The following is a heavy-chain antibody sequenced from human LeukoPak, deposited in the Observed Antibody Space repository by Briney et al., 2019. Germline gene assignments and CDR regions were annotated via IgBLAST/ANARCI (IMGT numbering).Heavy chain of an antibody. CDR1: GYSISSGYY. V-gene: IGHV4-38-2*02. J-gene: IGHJ5*02. Sequence: SETLSLTCTVSGYSISSGYYWGWIRQPPGKGLEWIGSIYDSGSTYYNPSLKSRVTISVDTSKNQFSLKLSSVTAADTAVYYCARDLPSSGWYSGWFDPWGQGTLVTVSS. CDR2: IYDSGST. CDR3: ARDLPSSGWYSGWFDP. D-gene: IGHD6-19*01.